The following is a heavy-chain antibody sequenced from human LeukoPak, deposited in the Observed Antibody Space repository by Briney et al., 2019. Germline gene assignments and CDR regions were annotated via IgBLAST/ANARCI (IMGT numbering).Heavy chain of an antibody. CDR1: GYTFTSYG. J-gene: IGHJ2*01. V-gene: IGHV1-18*01. CDR3: ARDHDYGDFSPYWYFDL. CDR2: ISAYNGNT. D-gene: IGHD4-17*01. Sequence: ASVKVSCKASGYTFTSYGISWVRQAPGQGLEWMGWISAYNGNTNYAQKLQGRVTMTTDTSTSTAYMELRSLRSDDTAVYYCARDHDYGDFSPYWYFDLWGRGTLVTVSS.